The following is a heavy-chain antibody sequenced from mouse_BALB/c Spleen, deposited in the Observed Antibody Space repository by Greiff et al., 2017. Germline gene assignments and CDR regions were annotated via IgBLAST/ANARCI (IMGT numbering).Heavy chain of an antibody. CDR3: AREITFAY. J-gene: IGHJ3*01. V-gene: IGHV3-6*02. D-gene: IGHD2-4*01. Sequence: EVQLVESGPGLVKPSQSLSLTCSVTGYSITSGYYWNWIRQFPGNKLEWMGYISYDGSNNYNPSLKNRISITRDTSKNQFFLKLNSVTTEDTATYYCAREITFAYWGQGTLVTVSA. CDR1: GYSITSGYY. CDR2: ISYDGSN.